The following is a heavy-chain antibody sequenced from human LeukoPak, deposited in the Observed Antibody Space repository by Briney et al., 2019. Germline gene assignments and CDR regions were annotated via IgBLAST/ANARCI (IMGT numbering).Heavy chain of an antibody. D-gene: IGHD3-16*01. Sequence: GGSLRLSCAASGFTFSDYYMSWVRQAPGKGLEWVANTKEDGSEKYYVDSVKGRFTISRDNAKNSLYLQMNSLRVEDTAVYYCVREGYYVFDFWGQGALVTVSS. CDR1: GFTFSDYY. CDR3: VREGYYVFDF. V-gene: IGHV3-7*01. CDR2: TKEDGSEK. J-gene: IGHJ4*02.